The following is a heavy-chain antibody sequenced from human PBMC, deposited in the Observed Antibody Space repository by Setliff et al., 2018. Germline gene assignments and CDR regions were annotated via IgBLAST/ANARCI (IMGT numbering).Heavy chain of an antibody. D-gene: IGHD5-18*01. CDR2: ISGTGGST. CDR3: AKALGGYSYGFCDY. J-gene: IGHJ4*02. CDR1: GFTFSNYA. V-gene: IGHV3-23*01. Sequence: GGSLRLSCAASGFTFSNYAMSWVRQAPGKGLEWVSSISGTGGSTYYSDSVRGRFTISRDNSKSTLYLQMNSLRAEDTALYYCAKALGGYSYGFCDYWGQGTLVTVSS.